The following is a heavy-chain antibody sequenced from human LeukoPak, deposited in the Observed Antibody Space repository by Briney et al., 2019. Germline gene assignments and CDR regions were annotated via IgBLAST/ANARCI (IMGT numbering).Heavy chain of an antibody. CDR3: ARDAVTMVRGKNWFDP. CDR1: GYTFTSYA. J-gene: IGHJ5*02. V-gene: IGHV1-3*01. CDR2: INAGNGNT. D-gene: IGHD3-10*01. Sequence: ASVKVSCMASGYTFTSYAMHWVRQAPGQRLEWMGWINAGNGNTKYSQKFQGRVTITRDTSASTAYMELSSLRSEDTAVYYCARDAVTMVRGKNWFDPWGQGTLVTVSS.